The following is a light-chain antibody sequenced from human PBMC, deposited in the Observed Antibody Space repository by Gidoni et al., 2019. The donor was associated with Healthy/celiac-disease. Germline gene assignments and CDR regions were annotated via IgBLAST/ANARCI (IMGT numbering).Light chain of an antibody. V-gene: IGKV3-11*01. CDR1: QSVSSY. Sequence: EIVLTQSPATLSLSPGERATLSCRASQSVSSYLAWYQQKPGQAPRLLIYDASNRATGIPARFSGSGSGTDFTLTISSLEPEDFAVYYCQQRSNWPPIFTFASXTKVDI. J-gene: IGKJ3*01. CDR2: DAS. CDR3: QQRSNWPPIFT.